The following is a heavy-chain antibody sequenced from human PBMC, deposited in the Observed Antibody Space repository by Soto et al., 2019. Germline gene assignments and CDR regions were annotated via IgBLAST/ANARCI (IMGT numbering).Heavy chain of an antibody. Sequence: GGSLRLSCAASGFTFSSYGMHWVRQAPGKGLEWVAVISYDGSNKYYADSVKGRFTISRDNSKNTLYLQMNSLRAEDTAVYYCAKPHDSSGYPDYWGQGTLVTVSS. CDR2: ISYDGSNK. J-gene: IGHJ4*02. CDR1: GFTFSSYG. D-gene: IGHD3-22*01. CDR3: AKPHDSSGYPDY. V-gene: IGHV3-30*18.